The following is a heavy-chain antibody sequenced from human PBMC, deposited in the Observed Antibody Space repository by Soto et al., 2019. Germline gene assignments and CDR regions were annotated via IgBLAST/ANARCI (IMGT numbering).Heavy chain of an antibody. CDR1: GGSISSYY. D-gene: IGHD2-15*01. Sequence: SETLSLTCTVSGGSISSYYWSWIRQPPGKGLEWIGYIYYSGSTNYNPSLKSRVTISVDTSKNQFSLKLSSVTAADTAVYYCARGEGYCSGGSCVDYWGQGTLVTVSS. CDR2: IYYSGST. J-gene: IGHJ4*02. CDR3: ARGEGYCSGGSCVDY. V-gene: IGHV4-59*01.